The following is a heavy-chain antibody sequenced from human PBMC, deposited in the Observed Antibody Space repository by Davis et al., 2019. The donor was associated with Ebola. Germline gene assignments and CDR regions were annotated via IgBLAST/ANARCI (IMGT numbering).Heavy chain of an antibody. Sequence: WIRQPPGKGLEWIGYIYYSGSTYYNPSLKSRVTISVDTSKNQFSLKLNSVTAADTAVYYCARRGYSGYHDYWGQGTLVTVSS. J-gene: IGHJ4*02. CDR3: ARRGYSGYHDY. CDR2: IYYSGST. D-gene: IGHD5-12*01. V-gene: IGHV4-30-4*01.